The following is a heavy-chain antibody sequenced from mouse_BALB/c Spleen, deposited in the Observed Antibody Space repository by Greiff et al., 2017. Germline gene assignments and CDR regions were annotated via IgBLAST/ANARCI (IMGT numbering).Heavy chain of an antibody. CDR3: ARDQYYYGSSGWYFDV. CDR2: ISDGGSYT. Sequence: EVQGVESGGGLVKPGGSLKLSCAASGFTFSDYYMYWVRQTPEKRLEWVATISDGGSYTYYPDSVKGRFTISRDNAKNNLYLQMSSLKSEDTAMYYCARDQYYYGSSGWYFDVWGAGTTVTVSS. D-gene: IGHD1-1*01. V-gene: IGHV5-4*02. J-gene: IGHJ1*01. CDR1: GFTFSDYY.